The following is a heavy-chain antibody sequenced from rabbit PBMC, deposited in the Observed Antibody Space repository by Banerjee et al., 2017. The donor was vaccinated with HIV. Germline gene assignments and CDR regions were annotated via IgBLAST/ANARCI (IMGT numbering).Heavy chain of an antibody. CDR2: INIVTGKT. J-gene: IGHJ4*01. CDR3: ATYVDYDGDFNL. CDR1: GVSFSDKDV. V-gene: IGHV1S45*01. D-gene: IGHD2-1*01. Sequence: EQLEESGGGLVKPEGSLTLTCKASGVSFSDKDVMCWVRQAPGKGLEWIACINIVTGKTVYASWAKGRFIMSRTSSTTVTLQMTSLTIADTATYFCATYVDYDGDFNLWGQGTLVTVS.